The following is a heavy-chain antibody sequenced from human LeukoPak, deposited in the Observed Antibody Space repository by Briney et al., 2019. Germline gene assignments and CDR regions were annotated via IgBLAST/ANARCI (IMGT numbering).Heavy chain of an antibody. CDR1: GGSISSGGYY. CDR2: IYYSGST. CDR3: ARQWPTGYYYYGMDV. Sequence: SETLSLTCTVSGGSISSGGYYGSWIRQHPGKGLEWIGYIYYSGSTYYNPSLKSRVTISVDTSKNQFSLKLSSVTAADTAVYYCARQWPTGYYYYGMDVWGQGTTVTVSS. J-gene: IGHJ6*02. D-gene: IGHD6-19*01. V-gene: IGHV4-31*03.